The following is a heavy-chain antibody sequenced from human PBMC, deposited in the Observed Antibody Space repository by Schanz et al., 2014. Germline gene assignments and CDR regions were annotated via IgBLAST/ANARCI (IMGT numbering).Heavy chain of an antibody. Sequence: QVQLQESGPGLVKPSQTLSLTCIVSGGSISSGTYYWSWLRQPAGKGLEWIGRIYTSGSTNYNPSRKSQVTKSLDTSKTQFSLKLSSVTAADTAMYYCAREPLSGYNWFDPWGQGSLVTVSS. CDR1: GGSISSGTYY. CDR3: AREPLSGYNWFDP. D-gene: IGHD6-25*01. CDR2: IYTSGST. V-gene: IGHV4-61*02. J-gene: IGHJ5*02.